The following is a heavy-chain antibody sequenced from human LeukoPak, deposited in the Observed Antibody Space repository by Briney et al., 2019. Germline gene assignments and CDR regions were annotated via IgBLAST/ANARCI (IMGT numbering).Heavy chain of an antibody. CDR2: INGDATTI. V-gene: IGHV3-74*03. Sequence: GGSLRLSCAASGFSIRDYWFHWVRQGPEKGLVWVSHINGDATTITYADSVKGRFTISRDDAKNTVYLQVNSLRAEDTGVYYCARDKGGLGAYWGQGTLVTVSP. D-gene: IGHD1-26*01. CDR3: ARDKGGLGAY. CDR1: GFSIRDYW. J-gene: IGHJ4*02.